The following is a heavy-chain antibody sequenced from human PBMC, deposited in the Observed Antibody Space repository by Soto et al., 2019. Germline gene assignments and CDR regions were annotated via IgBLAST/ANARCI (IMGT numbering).Heavy chain of an antibody. J-gene: IGHJ6*02. Sequence: QVQLVESGGGVVQPGRSLRLSCAASGFTFSSYGMHWVRQAPGKGLAWVAVISYDGSNKYYADSVKGRFTISRDNYKNTLYLQMNSLRAEDTAVYYCAKVSGPTGYYYGMDVWGQGTTVTVSS. D-gene: IGHD2-15*01. CDR2: ISYDGSNK. CDR1: GFTFSSYG. CDR3: AKVSGPTGYYYGMDV. V-gene: IGHV3-30*18.